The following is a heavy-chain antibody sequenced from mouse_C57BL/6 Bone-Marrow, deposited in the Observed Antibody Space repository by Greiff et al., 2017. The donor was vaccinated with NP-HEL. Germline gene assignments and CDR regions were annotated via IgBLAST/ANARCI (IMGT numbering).Heavy chain of an antibody. CDR3: TTWGWLLRYFDV. CDR1: GFNIKDDY. J-gene: IGHJ1*03. Sequence: VQLQQSGAELVRPGASVKLSCTASGFNIKDDYMHWVKQRPEQGLEWIGWIDPENGDTEYASKFQGKATITADTSSNPAYLQLSSLPSEDTAVDYCTTWGWLLRYFDVWGTGTTVTVAS. CDR2: IDPENGDT. V-gene: IGHV14-4*01. D-gene: IGHD2-3*01.